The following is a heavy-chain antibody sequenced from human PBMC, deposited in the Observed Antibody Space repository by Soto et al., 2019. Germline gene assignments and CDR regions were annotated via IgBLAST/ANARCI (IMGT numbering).Heavy chain of an antibody. D-gene: IGHD1-26*01. CDR3: ARIDSGSYYYFYCMVV. CDR2: IDPSDSYT. J-gene: IGHJ6*02. Sequence: GESLKIYCQGSGYSYTSYLINWVRQMPGKGLEWMRRIDPSDSYTNYSPPFQGHVPISADKSISTAYLQWISLKASDTTMYYCARIDSGSYYYFYCMVVWCQGTMLNVFS. CDR1: GYSYTSYL. V-gene: IGHV5-10-1*01.